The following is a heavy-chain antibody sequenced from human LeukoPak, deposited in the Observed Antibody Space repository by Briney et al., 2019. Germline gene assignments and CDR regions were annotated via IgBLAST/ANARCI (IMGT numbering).Heavy chain of an antibody. Sequence: GGSLRLSCAASGFTFSSYSMNWVRQAPGKGLEWVSYISSSSSTIYYADSVKGRFTISRDNAKNSLYLQMNSLRAEDTAVYYCAKDDSYYGSGSSIDYWGQGTLVTVSS. CDR3: AKDDSYYGSGSSIDY. V-gene: IGHV3-48*01. D-gene: IGHD3-10*01. CDR1: GFTFSSYS. CDR2: ISSSSSTI. J-gene: IGHJ4*02.